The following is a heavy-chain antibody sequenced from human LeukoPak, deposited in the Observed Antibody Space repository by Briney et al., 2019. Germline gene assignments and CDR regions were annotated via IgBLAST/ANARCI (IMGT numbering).Heavy chain of an antibody. Sequence: GGSLRLSCAATGFTYDEYGMSWVRQVPGKGLEWVSGISWNGDSTSYPDSVKGRFTVSRDNAKNSIYLQMNSLRAEDTAFYYCVRIGPGYYFFDYWGQGTLVTVSS. V-gene: IGHV3-20*04. CDR3: VRIGPGYYFFDY. CDR2: ISWNGDST. J-gene: IGHJ4*02. CDR1: GFTYDEYG. D-gene: IGHD3-9*01.